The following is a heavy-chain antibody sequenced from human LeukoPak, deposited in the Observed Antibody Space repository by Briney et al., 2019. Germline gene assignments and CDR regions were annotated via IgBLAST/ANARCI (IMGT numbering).Heavy chain of an antibody. J-gene: IGHJ4*02. V-gene: IGHV1-69*05. CDR3: AREGSSGSPGMN. CDR1: GGTFSSYA. CDR2: IIPIFGTA. D-gene: IGHD3-10*01. Sequence: SVKVSCKASGGTFSSYAISWVRQAPGQGLEWMGGIIPIFGTANYAQKFQGRVTITTDESTSTAYMELSSLRSEDTAVYYCAREGSSGSPGMNWGQGTLVTVSS.